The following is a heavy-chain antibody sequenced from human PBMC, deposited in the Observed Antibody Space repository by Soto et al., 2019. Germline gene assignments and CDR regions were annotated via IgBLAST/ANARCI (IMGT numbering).Heavy chain of an antibody. D-gene: IGHD3-10*01. Sequence: QVQLVQSGAEVKKPGSSVKVSCKASGGTFSSYTISWVRQAPGLGLEWMGRIIPMLGIANYAQKFQGRVTITADKSTSTAYMELPSLRSEDTAVYYCARGAWFGENYGMDVWGHGTTVTVSS. J-gene: IGHJ6*02. CDR2: IIPMLGIA. CDR3: ARGAWFGENYGMDV. CDR1: GGTFSSYT. V-gene: IGHV1-69*02.